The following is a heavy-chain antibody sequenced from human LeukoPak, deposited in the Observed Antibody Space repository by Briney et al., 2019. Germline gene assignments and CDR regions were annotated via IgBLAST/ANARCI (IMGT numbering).Heavy chain of an antibody. Sequence: GGSLRLSCAASGFTFSSYGMHWVRQAPGKGLEWVAVVWCDRSNKYYADSVKGRFTISRDNSKNTLYLHMNSLRAEDTAVYYCAKRGTTQTKEFDCWGQGPLVAVSS. CDR3: AKRGTTQTKEFDC. V-gene: IGHV3-33*06. CDR1: GFTFSSYG. D-gene: IGHD1-7*01. CDR2: VWCDRSNK. J-gene: IGHJ4*02.